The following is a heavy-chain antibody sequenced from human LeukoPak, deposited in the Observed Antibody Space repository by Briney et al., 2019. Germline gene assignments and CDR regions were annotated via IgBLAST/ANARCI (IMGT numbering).Heavy chain of an antibody. CDR2: ILENGSNQ. V-gene: IGHV3-30*04. CDR3: ARVQGGGYRTADY. J-gene: IGHJ4*02. CDR1: GFTFSNYI. D-gene: IGHD6-19*01. Sequence: GGSLRLSCAASGFTFSNYIMHWVRQAPGKGLDWVAVILENGSNQYYADSVKGRFTISRDNSKNTLFLQMNGLRGEDTAMYYCARVQGGGYRTADYWGQGTLVTVSS.